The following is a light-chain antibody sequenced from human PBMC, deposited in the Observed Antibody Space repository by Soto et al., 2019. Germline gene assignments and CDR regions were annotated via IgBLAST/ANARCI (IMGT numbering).Light chain of an antibody. V-gene: IGKV1-39*01. CDR3: QQLKSYPQT. CDR2: AAS. J-gene: IGKJ1*01. CDR1: QSISSY. Sequence: DIQMTQSQSSLSAAVGDRVTITCRASQSISSYLNWYQQKPGKAPKLLIYAASSLQSGVPSRFSGSGSGTEFTLTISSLQPEDFATYYCQQLKSYPQTFGQGTKVDIK.